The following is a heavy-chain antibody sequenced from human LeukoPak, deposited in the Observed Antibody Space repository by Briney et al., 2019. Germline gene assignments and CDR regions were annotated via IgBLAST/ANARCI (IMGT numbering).Heavy chain of an antibody. J-gene: IGHJ4*02. CDR1: GGSISSYY. Sequence: PSETLSLTCTVSGGSISSYYWSWIRQPPGKGLEWSGYIYYSGSTNYNPSLKSRVTISVDTSKNQFSLKLSSVTAADTAVYYCARVRHGSGSFSLDYWGQGTLVTVSS. CDR2: IYYSGST. V-gene: IGHV4-59*01. D-gene: IGHD3-10*01. CDR3: ARVRHGSGSFSLDY.